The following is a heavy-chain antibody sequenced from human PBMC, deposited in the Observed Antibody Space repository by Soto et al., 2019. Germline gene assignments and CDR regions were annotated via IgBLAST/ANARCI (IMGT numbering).Heavy chain of an antibody. Sequence: GGSLRLSCAASGFTFSSYWMHWVRQAPGEGLVWVSGIKTDGSEKYYVDSVKGRFTITRDNAKNSLYLQMNSLRAEDTAVYYCARGDKYYDLAYWGQGTLVTVSS. CDR3: ARGDKYYDLAY. CDR2: IKTDGSEK. CDR1: GFTFSSYW. D-gene: IGHD3-16*01. V-gene: IGHV3-74*01. J-gene: IGHJ4*02.